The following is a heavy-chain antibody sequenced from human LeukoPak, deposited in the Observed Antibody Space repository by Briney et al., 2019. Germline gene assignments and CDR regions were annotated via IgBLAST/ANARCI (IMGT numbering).Heavy chain of an antibody. CDR3: AGADRLLWFGELLHPHMDV. CDR1: GFTFSSYS. D-gene: IGHD3-10*01. CDR2: ISSSSSTI. J-gene: IGHJ6*02. Sequence: GGSLRLSCAASGFTFSSYSMNWVRQAPGKGLEWVSYISSSSSTIYYADSVKGRFTISRDNAKNSLYLQMNSLRAEDTAVYYCAGADRLLWFGELLHPHMDVWGQGTTVTVSS. V-gene: IGHV3-48*01.